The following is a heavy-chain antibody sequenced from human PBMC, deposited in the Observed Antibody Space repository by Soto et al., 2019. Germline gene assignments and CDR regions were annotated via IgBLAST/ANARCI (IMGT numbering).Heavy chain of an antibody. CDR1: GGSLTSGGYY. V-gene: IGHV4-31*03. CDR3: ARVAPRGRGVPTYFHV. J-gene: IGHJ4*02. CDR2: IHYNGDT. D-gene: IGHD3-10*01. Sequence: SETLSLTCSVSGGSLTSGGYYWSWVRQHPGKDLQWVGSIHYNGDTYYNPSLRSRTSISLDTSENRFSLMLSSVTAADTAVYFCARVAPRGRGVPTYFHVWGPGTLVTVSS.